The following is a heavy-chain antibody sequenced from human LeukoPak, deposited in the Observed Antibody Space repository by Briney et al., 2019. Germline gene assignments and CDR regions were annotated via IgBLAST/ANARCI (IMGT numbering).Heavy chain of an antibody. D-gene: IGHD5-12*01. Sequence: GGSLRLSCAASGFTFSSYGMNWVRQAPGKGLEWVLGITSSGDHTESADSVKGRFTIARDNSKNTLYLQMNSLRVADTAMYYCAKDVYSGYDVFDYWGQGTLVTVSS. J-gene: IGHJ4*02. V-gene: IGHV3-23*01. CDR1: GFTFSSYG. CDR2: ITSSGDHT. CDR3: AKDVYSGYDVFDY.